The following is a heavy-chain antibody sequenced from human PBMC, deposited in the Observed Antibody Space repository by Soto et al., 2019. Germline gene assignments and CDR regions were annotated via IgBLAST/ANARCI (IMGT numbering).Heavy chain of an antibody. D-gene: IGHD4-17*01. Sequence: SGPTLVNPTQTLTLTCTFSGFSLSTSGVGVGWIRQPPGKALEWLALIYRDDDKRYSPSLKSRLTITKDTSKNQVVLTMTNMDPVDTATYYFSHIHHYDDGFYLWGQGTLVTVSS. CDR3: SHIHHYDDGFYL. V-gene: IGHV2-5*02. CDR2: IYRDDDK. CDR1: GFSLSTSGVG. J-gene: IGHJ5*02.